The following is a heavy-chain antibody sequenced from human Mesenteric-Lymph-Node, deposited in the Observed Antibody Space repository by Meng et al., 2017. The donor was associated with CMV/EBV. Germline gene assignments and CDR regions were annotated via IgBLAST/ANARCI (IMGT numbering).Heavy chain of an antibody. CDR1: FISYA. Sequence: FISYAMSWVRPAPGKGLEWVSAISGRGGSTYYAASVTSRFTISRDYSKNTLYLQMNSLRAEDTAVYYCAKSSPSITIFGVVITPLDYWGQGTLVTVSS. D-gene: IGHD3-3*01. CDR3: AKSSPSITIFGVVITPLDY. V-gene: IGHV3-23*01. CDR2: ISGRGGST. J-gene: IGHJ4*02.